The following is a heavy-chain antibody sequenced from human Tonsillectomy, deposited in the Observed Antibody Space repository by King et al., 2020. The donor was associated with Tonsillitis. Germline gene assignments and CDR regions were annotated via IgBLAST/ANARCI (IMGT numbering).Heavy chain of an antibody. Sequence: VQLVESGGGLVKPGGSLRLSCAASGFTFSNAWMNWVRQAPGKGLEWVGRIKSKTDGGTTDYAAPVKGRFTNSRDDSKNTLYLQMNSLKTGDTAVYYCTTAGGEWELLLDYWGQGTLVTVSS. J-gene: IGHJ4*02. CDR3: TTAGGEWELLLDY. V-gene: IGHV3-15*07. CDR2: IKSKTDGGTT. D-gene: IGHD1-26*01. CDR1: GFTFSNAW.